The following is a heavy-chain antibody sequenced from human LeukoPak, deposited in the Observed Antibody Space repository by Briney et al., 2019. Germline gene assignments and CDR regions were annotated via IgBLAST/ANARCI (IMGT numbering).Heavy chain of an antibody. Sequence: SETLSPTYTVSGGSISSSSYYWGWIRQPPGKGLEWIGSIYYSGSTYYNPSLKSRVTISVDTSKNQFSLKLSSVTAADTAVYYCARHGPVGATGPLSYWGQGTLVTVSS. CDR3: ARHGPVGATGPLSY. D-gene: IGHD1-26*01. CDR2: IYYSGST. CDR1: GGSISSSSYY. J-gene: IGHJ4*02. V-gene: IGHV4-39*01.